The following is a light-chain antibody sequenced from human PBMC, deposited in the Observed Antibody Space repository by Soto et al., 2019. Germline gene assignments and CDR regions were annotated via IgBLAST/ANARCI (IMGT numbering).Light chain of an antibody. CDR2: EVS. V-gene: IGLV2-14*01. Sequence: QSVLTQPASVSGSPGQSITMSCTGTSSDVGGYNYVSWYQQHPGTAPKLMIYEVSNRPSGVSDRFSGSRSGNTASLTISGLQAEDESDYYCISYTSSSTWVFGGGTQLTVL. CDR1: SSDVGGYNY. J-gene: IGLJ3*02. CDR3: ISYTSSSTWV.